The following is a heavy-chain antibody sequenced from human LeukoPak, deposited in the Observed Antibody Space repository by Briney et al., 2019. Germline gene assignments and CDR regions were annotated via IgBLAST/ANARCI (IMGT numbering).Heavy chain of an antibody. J-gene: IGHJ6*02. CDR2: ISWDGGST. V-gene: IGHV3-43*01. Sequence: GGSLRLSCAASGFTFDDYTMHWVRQAPGKGLEWVSLISWDGGSTYYADSVKGRFTISRDNSKNSLYLQMNSLRTEDTALYYCAKDNILGRYYSGGSCYSSYGMDVWGQGTTVTVSS. CDR1: GFTFDDYT. CDR3: AKDNILGRYYSGGSCYSSYGMDV. D-gene: IGHD2-15*01.